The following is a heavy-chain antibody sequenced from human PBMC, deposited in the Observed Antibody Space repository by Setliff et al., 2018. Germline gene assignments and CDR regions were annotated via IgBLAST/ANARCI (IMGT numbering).Heavy chain of an antibody. J-gene: IGHJ4*02. CDR3: ARDKFRNSGGLYC. Sequence: GGSLRLSGAASGFTVSTFSMHWVRQAPVKGLEWVATISDDGISDFYADSVKGRFSVFRDNSKNTLYLQMSSLRPDDAAMYYCARDKFRNSGGLYCWGQGTLVTVS. CDR1: GFTVSTFS. D-gene: IGHD1-7*01. V-gene: IGHV3-30*03. CDR2: ISDDGISD.